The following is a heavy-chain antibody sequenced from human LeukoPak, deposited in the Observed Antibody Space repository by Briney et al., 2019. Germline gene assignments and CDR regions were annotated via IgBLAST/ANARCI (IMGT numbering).Heavy chain of an antibody. CDR3: ASRAISSGFDY. J-gene: IGHJ4*02. D-gene: IGHD3-22*01. CDR2: IYYSGST. Sequence: SETLSLTCTVSGGSISSYYWSWIRQPPGKGLEWIGCIYYSGSTNYNPSLKSRVTISVDTSKNQFSLKLSSVTAADTAVYYCASRAISSGFDYWGQGTLVTVSS. V-gene: IGHV4-59*08. CDR1: GGSISSYY.